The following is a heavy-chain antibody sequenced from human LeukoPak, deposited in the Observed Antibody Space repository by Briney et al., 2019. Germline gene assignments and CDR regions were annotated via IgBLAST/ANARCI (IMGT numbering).Heavy chain of an antibody. J-gene: IGHJ5*02. D-gene: IGHD2-15*01. CDR3: ARGVVPRRRSFDP. V-gene: IGHV1-2*02. CDR2: INPNSGGT. CDR1: GYTFTGYF. Sequence: ASVKVSCKASGYTFTGYFMHWVRQAPGQGLEWMGWINPNSGGTNYAQKFQGRVTMTRDTSISTAYMELSRLGSDDTAVYYCARGVVPRRRSFDPWGQGTLVTVSS.